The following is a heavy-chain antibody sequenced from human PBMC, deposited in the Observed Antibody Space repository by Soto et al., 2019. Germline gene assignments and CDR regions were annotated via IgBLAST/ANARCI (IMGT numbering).Heavy chain of an antibody. D-gene: IGHD3-9*01. CDR2: IIPIFGTA. CDR1: GGTFSSYA. V-gene: IGHV1-69*01. CDR3: ARDPTPSYDILTGYYDY. Sequence: QVQLVQSGAEVKKPGSSVKASCKASGGTFSSYAISWVRQAPGQGLEWMGGIIPIFGTANYAQKFQGRVTITADESTSTAYMELSSLRSEDTAVYYCARDPTPSYDILTGYYDYWGQGTLVTVSS. J-gene: IGHJ4*02.